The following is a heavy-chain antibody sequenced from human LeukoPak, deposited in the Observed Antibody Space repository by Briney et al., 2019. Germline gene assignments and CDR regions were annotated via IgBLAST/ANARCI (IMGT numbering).Heavy chain of an antibody. CDR1: GATFSSYA. J-gene: IGHJ4*02. Sequence: ASVKVSCKASGATFSSYAISWVRQAPGQGLEWMGGIIPIFGTANYAQKFQGRVTITADESTSTAYMELSSLRSEDTAVYYCARDRMGGYRKPPGDWGQGTLVTVSS. V-gene: IGHV1-69*13. D-gene: IGHD3-16*02. CDR2: IIPIFGTA. CDR3: ARDRMGGYRKPPGD.